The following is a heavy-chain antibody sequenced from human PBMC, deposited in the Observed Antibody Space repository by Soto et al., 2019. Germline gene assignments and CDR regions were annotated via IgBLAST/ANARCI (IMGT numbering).Heavy chain of an antibody. CDR1: GFAFSSYS. CDR3: AKKVNSGSGSQFFDY. Sequence: GGSLRLSCAASGFAFSSYSMSWVRQAPGKGLEWVSGFETGGNGGLTYYADSVKGRFTISRDNSKNTVFLQMNSLRDEDTAVYYCAKKVNSGSGSQFFDYWGQGALVTVSS. J-gene: IGHJ4*02. CDR2: FETGGNGGLT. D-gene: IGHD3-10*01. V-gene: IGHV3-23*01.